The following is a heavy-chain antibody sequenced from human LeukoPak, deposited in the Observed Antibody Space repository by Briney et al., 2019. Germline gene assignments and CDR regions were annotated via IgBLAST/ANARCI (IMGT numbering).Heavy chain of an antibody. V-gene: IGHV3-74*01. CDR3: ARELVAVAGSGAFDI. D-gene: IGHD6-19*01. Sequence: GGALRLSCAAPGFTFSSYWMHWVRPAPGKGLGWVSRINSDGSSTSYADSVKGRFTISRDNAKNSLYLQMNSLRAEDTAVYYCARELVAVAGSGAFDIWGQGTMVTVSS. J-gene: IGHJ3*02. CDR1: GFTFSSYW. CDR2: INSDGSST.